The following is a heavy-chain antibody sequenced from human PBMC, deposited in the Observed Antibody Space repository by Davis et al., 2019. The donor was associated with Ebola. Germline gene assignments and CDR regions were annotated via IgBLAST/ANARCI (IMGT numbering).Heavy chain of an antibody. CDR2: IYYSGST. CDR3: ARQAAIYYYYGMDV. CDR1: GGSISSYY. V-gene: IGHV4-39*01. D-gene: IGHD2-2*01. Sequence: SETLSLTCTVSGGSISSYYWGWIRQPPGKGLEWIGSIYYSGSTYYNPSLKSRVTISVDTSKNQFSLKLSSVTAADTAVYYCARQAAIYYYYGMDVWGQGTTVTVSS. J-gene: IGHJ6*02.